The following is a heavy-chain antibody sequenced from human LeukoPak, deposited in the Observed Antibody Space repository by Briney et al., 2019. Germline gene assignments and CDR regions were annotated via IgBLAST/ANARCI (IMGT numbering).Heavy chain of an antibody. CDR3: ARGGGHLDC. CDR2: IKQDGSQE. D-gene: IGHD4-23*01. V-gene: IGHV3-7*03. J-gene: IGHJ4*02. Sequence: PGGSLRLSCAASRFTLSTYWMSWVRQAPGKGLEWVAHIKQDGSQEYYVDSVRGRFTISRDNAKNSLFLQMNSLRVEDTAVYYCARGGGHLDCWGQGTLVTVSS. CDR1: RFTLSTYW.